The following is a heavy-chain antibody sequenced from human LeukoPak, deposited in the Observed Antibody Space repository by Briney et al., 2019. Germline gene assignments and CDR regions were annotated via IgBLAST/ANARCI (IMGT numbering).Heavy chain of an antibody. CDR3: ARGGYVDTASFDY. Sequence: PGGSLRLSCAASGFTFSSYEMNWVRQAPGKGLEWVSYISSSGSTIYYADSVKGRFTISRDNAKNSLYLQMNSLRAEDTAVYYCARGGYVDTASFDYWGQGTLVTVSS. D-gene: IGHD5-18*01. V-gene: IGHV3-48*03. J-gene: IGHJ4*02. CDR1: GFTFSSYE. CDR2: ISSSGSTI.